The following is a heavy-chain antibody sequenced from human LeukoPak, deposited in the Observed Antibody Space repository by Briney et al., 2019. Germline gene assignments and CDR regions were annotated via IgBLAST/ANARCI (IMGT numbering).Heavy chain of an antibody. Sequence: GGSLRLSCAASGFTVSSNYMNWVRQAPGKGLEWVSLIYSGGSTHYADSVKGRFTISRDNSKNTLYLQMNSLRAEDTAVYYCARDRTGTAQFDYWGQGTLVTVSS. CDR1: GFTVSSNY. J-gene: IGHJ4*02. CDR3: ARDRTGTAQFDY. V-gene: IGHV3-66*01. D-gene: IGHD1/OR15-1a*01. CDR2: IYSGGST.